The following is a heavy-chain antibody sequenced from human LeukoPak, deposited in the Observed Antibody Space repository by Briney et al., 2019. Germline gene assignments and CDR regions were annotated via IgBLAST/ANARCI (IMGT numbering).Heavy chain of an antibody. CDR1: GGTVSRYA. Sequence: ASVKVSCKASGGTVSRYAISWVRQAPGQGLEWMGGTIPLFGTANYAQKFQGRVTITADESTGTAYMELSSLRSEDTAVYYCARENTVRGSYGSGSYFYMDVWGKGTTVTISS. CDR2: TIPLFGTA. D-gene: IGHD3-10*01. J-gene: IGHJ6*03. CDR3: ARENTVRGSYGSGSYFYMDV. V-gene: IGHV1-69*13.